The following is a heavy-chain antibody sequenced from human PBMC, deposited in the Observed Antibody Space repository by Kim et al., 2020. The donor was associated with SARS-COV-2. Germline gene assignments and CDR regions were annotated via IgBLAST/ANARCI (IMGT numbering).Heavy chain of an antibody. Sequence: SETLSLTCTVSGGSISSGSYYWSWIRQPAGKGLEWIGRIYTSGSTNYNPSLKSRVTISVDTSKNQFSLKLSSVTAADTAVYYCASGRRLDRWWFDPWGQGTLVTVSS. CDR2: IYTSGST. J-gene: IGHJ5*02. V-gene: IGHV4-61*02. D-gene: IGHD6-19*01. CDR1: GGSISSGSYY. CDR3: ASGRRLDRWWFDP.